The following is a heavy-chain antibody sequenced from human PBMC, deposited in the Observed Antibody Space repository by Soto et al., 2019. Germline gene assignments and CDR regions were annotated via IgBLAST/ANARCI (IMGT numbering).Heavy chain of an antibody. CDR2: INPNSGCT. D-gene: IGHD5-18*01. J-gene: IGHJ4*02. CDR1: GYTFTGYY. CDR3: ARSRPNTAMAQYYFDY. V-gene: IGHV1-2*02. Sequence: GASVKVSCKASGYTFTGYYMHWVRQAPGQGLEWMGWINPNSGCTNYAQKFQGRVTMTRDTSISTAYMELSRLRSDDTAVYYCARSRPNTAMAQYYFDYWGQGTLVTVSS.